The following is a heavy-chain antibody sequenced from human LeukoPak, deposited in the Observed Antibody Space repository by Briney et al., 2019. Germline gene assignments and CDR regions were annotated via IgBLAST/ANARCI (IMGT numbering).Heavy chain of an antibody. CDR3: ARESPPFWSDYYNDAFDI. V-gene: IGHV1-2*06. J-gene: IGHJ3*02. D-gene: IGHD3-3*01. CDR1: GYTFTCYY. Sequence: ASVKVSCKASGYTFTCYYMHWLRQAPGQGLEWMGRINPNSGGTNYAQKFQGRVTMTRDTSISTAYMELSRLRSDDTAVYYCARESPPFWSDYYNDAFDIWGQGTMVTVSS. CDR2: INPNSGGT.